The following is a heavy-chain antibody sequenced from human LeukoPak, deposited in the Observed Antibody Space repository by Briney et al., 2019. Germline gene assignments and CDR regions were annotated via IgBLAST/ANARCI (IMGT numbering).Heavy chain of an antibody. CDR1: GFTFSSYA. CDR3: STGGSSYEGFDY. Sequence: GGSLRLSCAASGFTFSSYAMSWVRQAPGKGLEWVGRIKSKADGGTTDYAAPVKGRFTISRDDSKNTLSLQMNSLKTEDTAVYYCSTGGSSYEGFDYWGQGTLVTVSS. CDR2: IKSKADGGTT. D-gene: IGHD1-26*01. J-gene: IGHJ4*02. V-gene: IGHV3-15*01.